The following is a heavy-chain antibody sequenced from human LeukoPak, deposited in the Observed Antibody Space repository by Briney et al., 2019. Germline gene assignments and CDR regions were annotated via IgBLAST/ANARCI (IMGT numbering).Heavy chain of an antibody. D-gene: IGHD4/OR15-4a*01. CDR2: ISSSSSYI. J-gene: IGHJ4*02. CDR1: RFTFSSYS. Sequence: GGSLRLSCAASRFTFSSYSMNWVRQAPGKGLEWVSSISSSSSYIYYADSVKGRFTISRDNAKNTLYLQMNSLRAEDTAVYYCARRAGAYSHPYDYWGQGTLVTVSS. CDR3: ARRAGAYSHPYDY. V-gene: IGHV3-21*04.